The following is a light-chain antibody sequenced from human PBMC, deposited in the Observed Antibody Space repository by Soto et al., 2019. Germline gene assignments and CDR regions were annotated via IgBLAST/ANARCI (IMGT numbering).Light chain of an antibody. Sequence: DIVMTQSPLSLPVTPGEPASISCRSSQSLLQSNGYNYLDWYLQKPGQSPQFLIYLGSNRASGGTGRVSGSGSGSDITLKISRVEAADVRVYYCRQPLQTWKSGQWTKVKIK. J-gene: IGKJ1*01. CDR1: QSLLQSNGYNY. V-gene: IGKV2-28*01. CDR3: RQPLQTWK. CDR2: LGS.